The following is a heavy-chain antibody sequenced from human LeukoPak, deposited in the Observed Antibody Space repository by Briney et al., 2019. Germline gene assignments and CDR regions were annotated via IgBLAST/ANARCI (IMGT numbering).Heavy chain of an antibody. J-gene: IGHJ4*02. Sequence: PGGSLRLSCAASGFTFSSYAMHWVRQAPGKGLEWVAVISYDGSNKYYADSVKGRSTISRDNSKNTLYLQMNSLRAEDTAVYYCARVMGRYCSSTSCYVDYWGQGTLVTVSS. CDR2: ISYDGSNK. CDR3: ARVMGRYCSSTSCYVDY. V-gene: IGHV3-30*04. CDR1: GFTFSSYA. D-gene: IGHD2-2*01.